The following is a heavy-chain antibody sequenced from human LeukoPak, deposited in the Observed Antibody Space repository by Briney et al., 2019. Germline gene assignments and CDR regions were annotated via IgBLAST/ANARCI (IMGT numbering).Heavy chain of an antibody. D-gene: IGHD1-20*01. Sequence: GGSLRLSCAASGFTFSNYWMSWVRQAPGKGLEWVANIDPDGSKKQYVDSVKGRFTTSRDNAKNLLYLQMNSLRAEDTDIYYCARIFYFGDNNWRYFDYWGQGTLVTVSS. CDR2: IDPDGSKK. CDR1: GFTFSNYW. CDR3: ARIFYFGDNNWRYFDY. J-gene: IGHJ4*02. V-gene: IGHV3-7*01.